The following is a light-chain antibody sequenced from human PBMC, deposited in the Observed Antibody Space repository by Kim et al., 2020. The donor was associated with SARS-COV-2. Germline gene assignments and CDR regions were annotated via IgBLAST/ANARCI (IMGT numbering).Light chain of an antibody. CDR2: QDS. V-gene: IGLV3-1*01. CDR3: QAWDSSTAPYYV. CDR1: KLGDKY. Sequence: SYELTQPPSVSVSPGQTASITCSGDKLGDKYACWYQQKPGQSPVLVIYQDSKRPSGIPERFSGSNSGNTATLTISGTQAIDEADYYCQAWDSSTAPYYVF. J-gene: IGLJ1*01.